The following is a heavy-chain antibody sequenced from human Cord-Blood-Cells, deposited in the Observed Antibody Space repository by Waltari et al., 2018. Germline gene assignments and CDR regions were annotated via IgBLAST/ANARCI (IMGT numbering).Heavy chain of an antibody. D-gene: IGHD7-27*01. V-gene: IGHV3-30*04. CDR2: ISYDGSNK. Sequence: QVQLVESGGGVVQPGRSLRLSCAASGFTFSSYAMHWVRQAPGKGLEWVAVISYDGSNKYYADSVKDRFTISRDNSKNTLYLQMNSLRAEDTAVYYCAREALGSFDYWGQGTLVTVSS. J-gene: IGHJ4*02. CDR3: AREALGSFDY. CDR1: GFTFSSYA.